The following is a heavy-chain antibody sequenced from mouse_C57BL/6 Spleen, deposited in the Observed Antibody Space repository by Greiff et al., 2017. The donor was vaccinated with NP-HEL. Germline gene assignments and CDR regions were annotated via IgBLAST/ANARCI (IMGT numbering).Heavy chain of an antibody. D-gene: IGHD1-1*01. V-gene: IGHV1-26*01. Sequence: EVQLQQSGPELVKPGASVKISCKASGYTFTDYYMNWVKQSHGKSLEWIGDINPNNGGTSYNQKFKGKATLTVDKSSSTAYMELRSLTSEDSAVYYCGALHYYGSSYAWFAYWGQRTLVTVSA. CDR2: INPNNGGT. CDR3: GALHYYGSSYAWFAY. CDR1: GYTFTDYY. J-gene: IGHJ3*01.